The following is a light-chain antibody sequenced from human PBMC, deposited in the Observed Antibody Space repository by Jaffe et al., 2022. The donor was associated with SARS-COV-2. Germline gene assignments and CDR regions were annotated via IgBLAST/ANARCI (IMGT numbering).Light chain of an antibody. Sequence: EIVLTQSPGTLSLSPGERATLSCRASQSVSSSYLAWYQQKPGQAPRLLIYGASSRATGIPDRFSGSGSGTDFTLTISRLEPEDFAVYYCLTELTFGGGTKVEIK. V-gene: IGKV3-20*01. CDR1: QSVSSSY. CDR2: GAS. J-gene: IGKJ4*01. CDR3: LTELT.